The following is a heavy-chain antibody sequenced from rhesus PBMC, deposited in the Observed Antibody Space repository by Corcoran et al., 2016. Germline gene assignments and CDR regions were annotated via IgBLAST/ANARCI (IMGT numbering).Heavy chain of an antibody. Sequence: QVQLQESGPGLVKPSETLSLTCAVSGGSISDCYYRDWIRQPPGKGLGWSGNIYGNSASTYYNPSLKSRVTISKDTSKNQFFLKLSSVTAADTAVYYCARASYEDDYVYFDYWGQGVLVTVSS. J-gene: IGHJ4*01. V-gene: IGHV4S9*01. D-gene: IGHD3-9*01. CDR3: ARASYEDDYVYFDY. CDR1: GGSISDCYY. CDR2: IYGNSAST.